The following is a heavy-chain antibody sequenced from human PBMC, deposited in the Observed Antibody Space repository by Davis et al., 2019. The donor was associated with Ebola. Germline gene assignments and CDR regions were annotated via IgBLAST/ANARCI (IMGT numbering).Heavy chain of an antibody. CDR1: GFTFRTYA. V-gene: IGHV3-23*01. CDR2: VSGGGTTT. J-gene: IGHJ4*02. Sequence: GESLKISCAASGFTFRTYAMNWVRQAPGQGLEWVSAVSGGGTTTAYADSVKGRFTISRDNSNNTLYLQMNSLRVEDTARYYCAKASWGPAARPLLDSWGQGALVTVSS. D-gene: IGHD2-2*02. CDR3: AKASWGPAARPLLDS.